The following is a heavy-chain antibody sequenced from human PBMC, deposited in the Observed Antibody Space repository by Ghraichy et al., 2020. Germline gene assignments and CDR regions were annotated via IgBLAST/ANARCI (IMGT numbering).Heavy chain of an antibody. CDR2: IYYSGST. CDR1: GGSISSSSYY. D-gene: IGHD1-14*01. CDR3: ARHENARRLRGSETRMTNYYGMDV. V-gene: IGHV4-39*01. Sequence: SETLSLTCTVSGGSISSSSYYWGWIRQPPGKGLEWIGSIYYSGSTYYNPSLKSRVTISVDTSKNQFSLKLSSVTAADTAVYYCARHENARRLRGSETRMTNYYGMDVWGQGTTVTVSS. J-gene: IGHJ6*02.